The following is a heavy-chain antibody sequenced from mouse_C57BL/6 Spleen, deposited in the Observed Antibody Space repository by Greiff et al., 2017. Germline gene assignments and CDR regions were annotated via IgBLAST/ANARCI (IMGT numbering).Heavy chain of an antibody. J-gene: IGHJ1*03. Sequence: DVKLVESGGGLVQPGGSLSLSCAASGFTFTDYYMSWVRQPPGKALEWLGFIRNKANGYTTEYSASVKGRFTISRDNSQSILYLQMNALRAEDSATYYCARPYDGSSTWYFDVWGTGTTVTVSS. CDR1: GFTFTDYY. CDR2: IRNKANGYTT. CDR3: ARPYDGSSTWYFDV. D-gene: IGHD1-1*01. V-gene: IGHV7-3*01.